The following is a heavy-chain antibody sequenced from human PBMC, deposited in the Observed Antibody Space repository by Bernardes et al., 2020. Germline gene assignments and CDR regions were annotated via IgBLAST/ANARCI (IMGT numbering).Heavy chain of an antibody. Sequence: SETLSLTCAVYGGSFSGYYWSWIRQPPGQGLEWIGEINHSGSTNYNPSLKSRVTISVDTSKNQFSLKLSSVTAADTAVYYCARVTRAEGRALFDYWGQGTLVTVSS. V-gene: IGHV4-34*01. CDR1: GGSFSGYY. J-gene: IGHJ4*02. CDR2: INHSGST. CDR3: ARVTRAEGRALFDY.